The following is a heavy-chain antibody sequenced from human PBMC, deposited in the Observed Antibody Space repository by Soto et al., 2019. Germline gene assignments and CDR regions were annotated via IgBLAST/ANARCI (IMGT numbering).Heavy chain of an antibody. D-gene: IGHD1-26*01. Sequence: LTCTVSGDSISSYYWGWVRQPPGKGLEWIGNIYYSGSTNYTPSLKSRVTISVDTSKNQGSLKLSSVTAADTAVYYCARVKVGATTPNYYYYVMAVWGQGTTVTVSS. CDR1: GDSISSYY. CDR2: IYYSGST. V-gene: IGHV4-59*08. J-gene: IGHJ6*02. CDR3: ARVKVGATTPNYYYYVMAV.